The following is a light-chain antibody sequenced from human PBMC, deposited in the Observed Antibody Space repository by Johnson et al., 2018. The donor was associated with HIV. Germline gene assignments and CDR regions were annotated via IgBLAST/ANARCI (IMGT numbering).Light chain of an antibody. J-gene: IGLJ1*01. CDR1: SSNIGNNY. CDR2: DNN. V-gene: IGLV1-51*01. CDR3: GTWDSRRSAGRV. Sequence: QSVLTQPPSVSAAPGQKVTISCSGSSSNIGNNYVSWYQQLPGTAPKLLIYDNNKRPSGIPDRFSGSKSGTSATLGITGLQTGAEGDYYCGTWDSRRSAGRVFGTGTKFTVL.